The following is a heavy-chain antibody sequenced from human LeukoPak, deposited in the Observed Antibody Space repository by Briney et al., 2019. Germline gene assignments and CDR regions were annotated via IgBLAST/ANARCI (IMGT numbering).Heavy chain of an antibody. J-gene: IGHJ4*02. CDR2: ISSSSSTI. CDR1: GFTFSSYS. D-gene: IGHD5-18*01. CDR3: ASTGYSSPHY. V-gene: IGHV3-48*04. Sequence: TGGSLRLYCAASGFTFSSYSMNWVRPAPGKGLEWVSYISSSSSTIYYADSVKGRFTISRDNAKNSLYLQMNSLRAEDTAVYYCASTGYSSPHYWGQGTLVTVSS.